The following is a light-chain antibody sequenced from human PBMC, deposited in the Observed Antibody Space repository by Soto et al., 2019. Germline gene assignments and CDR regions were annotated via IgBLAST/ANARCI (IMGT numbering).Light chain of an antibody. CDR3: QHYNNWPPLT. J-gene: IGKJ4*01. CDR1: QSVSSN. CDR2: GAS. Sequence: EIVMTQSPATLSVFPGERATLSCRASQSVSSNLAWYQQKPGQAPRLLIYGASTRATGIPARFSGSGSGTEFTLTISSLQSEDFAVYYCQHYNNWPPLTFGGGTKVEIK. V-gene: IGKV3-15*01.